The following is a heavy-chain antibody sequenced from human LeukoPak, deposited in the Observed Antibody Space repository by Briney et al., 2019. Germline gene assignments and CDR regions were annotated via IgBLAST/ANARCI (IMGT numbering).Heavy chain of an antibody. Sequence: SVKASCKASGGTFSSYAISWARQAPGQGLEWMGGIIPIFGTANYAQKFQGRVTITADESTSTAYMELSSLRSEDTAVYYCARGTQQWLEGDNWFDPWGQGTLATVSS. V-gene: IGHV1-69*13. CDR2: IIPIFGTA. CDR3: ARGTQQWLEGDNWFDP. J-gene: IGHJ5*02. CDR1: GGTFSSYA. D-gene: IGHD6-19*01.